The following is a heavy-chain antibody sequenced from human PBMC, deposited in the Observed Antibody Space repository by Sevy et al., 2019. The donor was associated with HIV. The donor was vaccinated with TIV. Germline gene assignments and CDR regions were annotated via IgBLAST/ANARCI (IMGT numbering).Heavy chain of an antibody. Sequence: GGSLRLSCAASGFTFSSYWMNWVRQAPGKGLEWVANIKEDGSDEYYEDSGKGRFTISSDNAQNSLYLEMNSLGAEDTAVYYCARWDVWGKGTTVTVSS. CDR1: GFTFSSYW. CDR2: IKEDGSDE. J-gene: IGHJ6*04. CDR3: ARWDV. V-gene: IGHV3-7*01.